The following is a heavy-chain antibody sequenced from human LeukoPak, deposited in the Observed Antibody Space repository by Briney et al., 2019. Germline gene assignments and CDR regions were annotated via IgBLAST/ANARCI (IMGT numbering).Heavy chain of an antibody. CDR2: INHNGNVN. J-gene: IGHJ6*02. CDR1: GFTFSSYW. D-gene: IGHD3-16*01. Sequence: GGALRLSCAASGFTFSSYWMNWARQAPGKGLEWVASINHNGNVNYYVDSVKGRFTISRDNAKNSLYLQMSNLRAEDTAVYFCARGGGLDVRGQGATVPVSS. V-gene: IGHV3-7*03. CDR3: ARGGGLDV.